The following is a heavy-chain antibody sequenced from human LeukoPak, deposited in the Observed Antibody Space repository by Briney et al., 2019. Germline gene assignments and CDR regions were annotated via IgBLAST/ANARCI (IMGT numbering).Heavy chain of an antibody. Sequence: GASVKVSCKASGYTFTSYVINWVRQATGQGLEWMGWMNPNSGNTGYAQKFQGRVTITRNTSISTAYMELSSLRSEDTAVYYCARANTIFGVVISYYYYYMDVWGKGTTVTVSS. CDR2: MNPNSGNT. D-gene: IGHD3-3*01. J-gene: IGHJ6*03. V-gene: IGHV1-8*03. CDR1: GYTFTSYV. CDR3: ARANTIFGVVISYYYYYMDV.